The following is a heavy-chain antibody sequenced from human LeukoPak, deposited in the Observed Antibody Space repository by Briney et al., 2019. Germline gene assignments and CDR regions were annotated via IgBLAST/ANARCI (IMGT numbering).Heavy chain of an antibody. CDR3: AKDIGAFYYYDSRTNWFDP. V-gene: IGHV3-9*01. CDR1: GFTFDDYA. CDR2: ISWNSGSI. Sequence: PGGSLRLSCAASGFTFDDYAMHWVRQAPGKGLEWVSGISWNSGSIGYADSVKGRFTISRDNAKNSLYLQMNSLRAEDTALYYCAKDIGAFYYYDSRTNWFDPWGQGTLVTVSS. J-gene: IGHJ5*02. D-gene: IGHD3-22*01.